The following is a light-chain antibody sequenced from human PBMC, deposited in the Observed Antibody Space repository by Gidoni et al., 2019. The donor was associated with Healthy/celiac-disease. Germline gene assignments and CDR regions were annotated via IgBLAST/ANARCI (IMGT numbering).Light chain of an antibody. Sequence: EIGMTQSPATRSVSPGERATLSCRASQSVSSNLAWYQQKPGQAPRLLLYGASTRATGIPARFSCSGSGTEFPLPIRSLQSADFAVYYCQQYHNWPPWTFGHGTKVDIK. CDR3: QQYHNWPPWT. CDR1: QSVSSN. J-gene: IGKJ1*01. V-gene: IGKV3-15*01. CDR2: GAS.